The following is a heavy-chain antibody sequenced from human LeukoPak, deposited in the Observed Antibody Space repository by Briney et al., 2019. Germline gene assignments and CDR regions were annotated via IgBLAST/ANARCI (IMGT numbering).Heavy chain of an antibody. V-gene: IGHV1-2*02. J-gene: IGHJ5*02. CDR3: ARAGGRSWFDP. Sequence: ASVKVSCKASGYSFSDKYMHWVRQAPGQGLEWMGGINPNSGGTNYAQKFQGRVTMTTDTSMSTAYMELGRLTSDDTAVYYCARAGGRSWFDPWGQGTLVTVSS. CDR2: INPNSGGT. CDR1: GYSFSDKY.